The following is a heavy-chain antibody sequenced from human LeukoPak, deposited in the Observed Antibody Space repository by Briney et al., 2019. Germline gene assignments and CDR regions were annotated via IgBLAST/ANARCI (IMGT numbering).Heavy chain of an antibody. CDR1: TYTFTGYY. J-gene: IGHJ4*02. V-gene: IGHV1-2*02. CDR2: INPNSGGT. D-gene: IGHD5-18*01. CDR3: ARVGTAMVYYFDY. Sequence: ASVKVSCKASTYTFTGYYMHWVRQAPGQGLEWMGWINPNSGGTNYAQKFQGRVTMTRDTSISTAYMELSRLRSDDTAVYYCARVGTAMVYYFDYWGQGTLVTVSS.